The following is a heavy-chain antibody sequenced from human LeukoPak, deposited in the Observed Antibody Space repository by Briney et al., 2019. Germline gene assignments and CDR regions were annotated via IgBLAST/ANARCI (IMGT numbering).Heavy chain of an antibody. CDR2: INSDARNT. CDR1: GFTFSSYW. Sequence: GGSLRLSCAASGFTFSSYWMYWVRQALGKGLVWVSRINSDARNTNYADSVQGRFTISRDNAKNTLYLQMNSLRVEDTAVYYCASGIGVGDSFDIWGQGTMVTVSS. CDR3: ASGIGVGDSFDI. D-gene: IGHD3-3*01. J-gene: IGHJ3*02. V-gene: IGHV3-74*01.